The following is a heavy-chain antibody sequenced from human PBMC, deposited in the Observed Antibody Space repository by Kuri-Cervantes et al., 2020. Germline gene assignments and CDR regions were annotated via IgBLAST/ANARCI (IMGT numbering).Heavy chain of an antibody. J-gene: IGHJ3*02. CDR1: GGSFSGYY. Sequence: SETLSLTCAVYGGSFSGYYWSWIRQPPGKGLEWIGEINHSGSTNYNPSLKSRVTISVDTSKNQFSLKLSSVTAADTAVYYCARWSGDSSGYYGLRAFDIWGQGTMVTVSS. CDR3: ARWSGDSSGYYGLRAFDI. V-gene: IGHV4-34*01. D-gene: IGHD3-22*01. CDR2: INHSGST.